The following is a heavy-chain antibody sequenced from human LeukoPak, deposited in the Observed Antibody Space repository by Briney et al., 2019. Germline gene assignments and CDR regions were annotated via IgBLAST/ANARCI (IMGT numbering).Heavy chain of an antibody. J-gene: IGHJ4*02. CDR3: ARVRVQFDY. V-gene: IGHV4-34*01. CDR2: INHSGST. Sequence: SETLSVTCAVYGGSFSGYYWSWIRQPPGKGLEWIGEINHSGSTNYNPSLKSRVTISVDTSKNQFSLKLSSVTAADTAVYYCARVRVQFDYWGQGTLVTVSS. CDR1: GGSFSGYY.